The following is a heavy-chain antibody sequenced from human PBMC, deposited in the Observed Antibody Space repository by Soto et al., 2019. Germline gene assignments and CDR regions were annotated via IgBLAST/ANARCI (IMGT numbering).Heavy chain of an antibody. J-gene: IGHJ4*02. CDR3: AIHKYGSGSTYFDY. CDR2: IYYSGST. V-gene: IGHV4-59*08. Sequence: SETLSLTCTVSGGSISSYYWSWIRQPPGKGLEWIGYIYYSGSTNYNPSLKSRVTISVDTSKNQFSLKLNSMTAADTAVYYCAIHKYGSGSTYFDYWGQGTLVTVSS. D-gene: IGHD3-10*01. CDR1: GGSISSYY.